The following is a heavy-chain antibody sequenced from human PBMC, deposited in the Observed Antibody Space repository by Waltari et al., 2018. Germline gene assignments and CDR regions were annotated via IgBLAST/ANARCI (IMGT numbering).Heavy chain of an antibody. Sequence: LVQSGAEVKKPGASVRVSCKTSGYTFSAYYIHWVRQAPGQVLEWMGWINPRNGETKYTQTFHGRVTLTRDTSINTAYMELSSLIFDDTAVYYCAREGSHLTTVNDFWGQGTLVIVSS. CDR3: AREGSHLTTVNDF. V-gene: IGHV1-2*02. J-gene: IGHJ4*02. CDR1: GYTFSAYY. CDR2: INPRNGET. D-gene: IGHD4-4*01.